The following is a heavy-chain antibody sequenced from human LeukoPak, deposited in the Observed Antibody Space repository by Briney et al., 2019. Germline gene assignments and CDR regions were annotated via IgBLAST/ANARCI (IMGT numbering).Heavy chain of an antibody. V-gene: IGHV4-59*12. CDR3: ARGGVAPSGGPFFDY. CDR1: GGSIIDYC. D-gene: IGHD3-10*01. Sequence: SETLSLTCTVTGGSIIDYCWSWIRQPPGKGLEWIGYIYYSGNTYYNPSLESRVSISVDTSKNQFSLKVSSVTAADTAVYYCARGGVAPSGGPFFDYWGQGTLVTVSS. J-gene: IGHJ4*02. CDR2: IYYSGNT.